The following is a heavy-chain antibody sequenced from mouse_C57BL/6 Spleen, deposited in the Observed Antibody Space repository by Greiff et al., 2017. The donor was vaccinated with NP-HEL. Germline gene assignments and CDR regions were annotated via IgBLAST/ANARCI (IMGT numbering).Heavy chain of an antibody. CDR3: GREHSTFAY. V-gene: IGHV10-1*01. D-gene: IGHD2-5*01. Sequence: EVKLVESGGGLVQPKGSLKLSCAASGFSFNTYAMNWVRQAPGKGLEWVARIRSKSNNYATYYADSVKDRFTISRDDSESMLYLQMNNLKTEETAMYYCGREHSTFAYWGQGTLVTVSA. CDR2: IRSKSNNYAT. J-gene: IGHJ3*01. CDR1: GFSFNTYA.